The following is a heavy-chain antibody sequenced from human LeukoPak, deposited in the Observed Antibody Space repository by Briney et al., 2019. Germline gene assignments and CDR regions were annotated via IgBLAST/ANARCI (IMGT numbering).Heavy chain of an antibody. D-gene: IGHD1-14*01. V-gene: IGHV4-59*01. CDR3: ARGLDGVAGWFDP. CDR1: GGSISGYY. Sequence: SETLSLTCTVSGGSISGYYWSWIRQSPGKGLEWIAYISDHGSTKYNLSLKSRVTISVDTSKNQFSLKLSDVIAADTAVYYCARGLDGVAGWFDPWGQGTLVTVSS. J-gene: IGHJ5*02. CDR2: ISDHGST.